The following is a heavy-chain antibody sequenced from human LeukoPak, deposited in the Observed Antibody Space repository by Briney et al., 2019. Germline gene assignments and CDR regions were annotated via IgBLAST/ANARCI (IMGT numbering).Heavy chain of an antibody. V-gene: IGHV4-34*01. CDR3: ARGGVSDYYDSSGYYYRLDY. D-gene: IGHD3-22*01. CDR2: INHSGST. Sequence: SETLSLTCAVYGGSFSGYYWSWIRQPPGKGLEWIGEINHSGSTNYSPSLKSRVTISVDTSKNQFSLKLSSVTAADTAVYYCARGGVSDYYDSSGYYYRLDYWGQGTLVTVSS. J-gene: IGHJ4*02. CDR1: GGSFSGYY.